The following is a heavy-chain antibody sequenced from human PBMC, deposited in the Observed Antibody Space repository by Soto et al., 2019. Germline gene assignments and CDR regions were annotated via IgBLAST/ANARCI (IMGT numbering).Heavy chain of an antibody. D-gene: IGHD6-19*01. J-gene: IGHJ4*02. CDR2: ISYDGSNK. Sequence: QVQLVESGGGVVQPGRSLRLSCAASGFTFSSYGMHWVRQAPGKGLEWVAVISYDGSNKYYADSVKGRFTISRDNSKNTLYLQMNSLRTDDTAVYYFAGGWYNFDYFGQGTLVIVSS. V-gene: IGHV3-30*03. CDR3: AGGWYNFDY. CDR1: GFTFSSYG.